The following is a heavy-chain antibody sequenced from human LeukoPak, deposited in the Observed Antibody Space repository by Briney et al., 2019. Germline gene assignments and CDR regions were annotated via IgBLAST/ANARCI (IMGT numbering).Heavy chain of an antibody. D-gene: IGHD5-12*01. Sequence: PGGSLRLSCAASGFTFSSYAMHWVRQAPGKGLEWVAVISYDGSNKYYADSVKGRFTISRDNSKNTLYLQMNSLRAEDTAVYYCAREDGYSGYDLNFGSYFDYWGQGTLVTVSS. V-gene: IGHV3-30*04. CDR3: AREDGYSGYDLNFGSYFDY. CDR2: ISYDGSNK. CDR1: GFTFSSYA. J-gene: IGHJ4*02.